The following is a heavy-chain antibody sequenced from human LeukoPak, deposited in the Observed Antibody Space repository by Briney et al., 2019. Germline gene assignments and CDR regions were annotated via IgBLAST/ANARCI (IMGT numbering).Heavy chain of an antibody. D-gene: IGHD5-18*01. Sequence: KTSETLSLTCTVSGGSISSGGYYWSWIRQHPGKGLEWIGYIYYSGSTYYNPSLKSRVTISVDTSKNQFSLKLSSVTAADTAVYYCARDPNWGYSYGLGEDYWGQGTLVTVSS. CDR3: ARDPNWGYSYGLGEDY. J-gene: IGHJ4*02. CDR1: GGSISSGGYY. CDR2: IYYSGST. V-gene: IGHV4-31*03.